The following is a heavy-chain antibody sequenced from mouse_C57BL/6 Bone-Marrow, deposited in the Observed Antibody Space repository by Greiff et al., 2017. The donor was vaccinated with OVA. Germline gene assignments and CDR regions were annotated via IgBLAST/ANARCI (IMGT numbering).Heavy chain of an antibody. Sequence: VQLQQSGAELVKPGASVKLSCKASGYTFTEYTIHWVKQRSGQGLEWIGWFYPGSGSIKYNEKFKDKATLTADKSSSTVYMELSRLTSEYSAFYFCARHEVGDGYPRGAWFAYWGQGTLVTVSA. CDR2: FYPGSGSI. CDR1: GYTFTEYT. CDR3: ARHEVGDGYPRGAWFAY. D-gene: IGHD2-3*01. J-gene: IGHJ3*01. V-gene: IGHV1-62-2*01.